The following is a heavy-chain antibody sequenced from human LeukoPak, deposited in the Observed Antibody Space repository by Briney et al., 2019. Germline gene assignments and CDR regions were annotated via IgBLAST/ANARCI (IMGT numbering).Heavy chain of an antibody. D-gene: IGHD5-18*01. CDR3: ARVDTAMVTDY. J-gene: IGHJ4*02. Sequence: SVKVSCKASGGTFSTYAISWVRRAPGQGLEWWGRMIPILGIATYAQTFQGRVTITADKSTSTAYMGLSSLRSENTAVYYCARVDTAMVTDYWGQGTLVTVSS. CDR1: GGTFSTYA. CDR2: MIPILGIA. V-gene: IGHV1-69*04.